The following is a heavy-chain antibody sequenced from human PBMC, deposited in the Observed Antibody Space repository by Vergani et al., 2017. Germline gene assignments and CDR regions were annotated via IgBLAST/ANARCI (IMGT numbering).Heavy chain of an antibody. Sequence: QVQLQESGPGLVKPSETLSLTCTVSGGSITNNFWSWIRRPPGKGLEWIGYIHHSGATNSKSSLRSRVSISIDTSKSSFSLRLSSVTTADTAMYYCARDTFLFDSENYDDFFASWGQGTRVIVSS. J-gene: IGHJ3*02. V-gene: IGHV4-59*01. CDR3: ARDTFLFDSENYDDFFAS. CDR2: IHHSGAT. D-gene: IGHD3-3*01. CDR1: GGSITNNF.